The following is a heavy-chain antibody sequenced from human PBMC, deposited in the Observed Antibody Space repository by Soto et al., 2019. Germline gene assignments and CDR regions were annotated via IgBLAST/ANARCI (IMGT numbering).Heavy chain of an antibody. CDR2: VNPSGGHT. J-gene: IGHJ4*02. CDR1: GDTFTDYY. D-gene: IGHD2-21*02. Sequence: QGQLVQSGAEVKKPGASVKVSCKASGDTFTDYYIHWVRQAPGQGLEWMGTVNPSGGHTTYAQHFLGRMTMTWDTSTSTLYMELTSLTSEDTAVYYCARGGHVVVVTAALDYWGQGTLVTVSS. V-gene: IGHV1-46*01. CDR3: ARGGHVVVVTAALDY.